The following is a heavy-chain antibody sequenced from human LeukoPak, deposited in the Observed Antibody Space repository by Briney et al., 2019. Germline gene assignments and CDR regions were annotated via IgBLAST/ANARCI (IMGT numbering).Heavy chain of an antibody. J-gene: IGHJ6*03. CDR3: ARGITIFGVVIPDYYYYYMDV. D-gene: IGHD3-3*01. CDR2: INHSGST. V-gene: IGHV4-34*01. CDR1: GGSFSGYY. Sequence: SETLSLTCAVYGGSFSGYYWSWIRQPPGKGLEWIGEINHSGSTNYNPSLKSRVTISVDTSKNQFSLKLSSVTAADTAVYYCARGITIFGVVIPDYYYYYMDVWGKGTTVTVSS.